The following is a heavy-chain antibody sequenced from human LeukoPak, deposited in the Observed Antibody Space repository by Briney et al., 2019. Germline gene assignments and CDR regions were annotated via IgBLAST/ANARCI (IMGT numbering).Heavy chain of an antibody. V-gene: IGHV3-48*03. J-gene: IGHJ6*04. CDR2: ISSSGSTI. CDR3: AELGITMIGGV. Sequence: GGSLRLSRAASGFTLSSYETNCVPEAPGRGLEWVSYISSSGSTIYYADSVKGRFTISRDNAKNSLYLQMNSLRAEDTAVYYCAELGITMIGGVWGKGTTVTISS. D-gene: IGHD3-10*02. CDR1: GFTLSSYE.